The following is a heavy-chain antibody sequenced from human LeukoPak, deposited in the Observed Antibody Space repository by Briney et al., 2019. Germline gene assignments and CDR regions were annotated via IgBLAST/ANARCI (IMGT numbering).Heavy chain of an antibody. CDR2: TLSDGSFS. CDR1: GFSFRSYG. Sequence: QSGGSLRLSCAASGFSFRSYGMHWVRQAPGKGLEWVAYTLSDGSFSYYADSVKGRFNISKDNSKNTLYLQMNTLRAEDSAVYYCVKADAFPGNTYFQIWGQGTLVIVSS. D-gene: IGHD3-3*02. V-gene: IGHV3-30*02. CDR3: VKADAFPGNTYFQI. J-gene: IGHJ1*01.